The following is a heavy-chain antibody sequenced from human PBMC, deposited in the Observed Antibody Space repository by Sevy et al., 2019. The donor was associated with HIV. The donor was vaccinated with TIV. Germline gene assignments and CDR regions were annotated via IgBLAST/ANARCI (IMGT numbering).Heavy chain of an antibody. V-gene: IGHV1-18*01. CDR3: ARVNRIAVAGTGDY. CDR1: GYTFTSYG. J-gene: IGHJ4*02. CDR2: ISAYNGNT. Sequence: ASVKVSCKASGYTFTSYGISWVRQAPGQGLEWMGWISAYNGNTNYAQKLQGRVTMTTDTSTSTAYMELRSLRSDDTAVYDCARVNRIAVAGTGDYWGQGTLVTVSS. D-gene: IGHD6-19*01.